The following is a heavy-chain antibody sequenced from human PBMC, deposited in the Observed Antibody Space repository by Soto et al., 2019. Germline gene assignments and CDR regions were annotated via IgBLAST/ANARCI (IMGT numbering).Heavy chain of an antibody. Sequence: EVQLVESGGGLVQPGGSLKLSCAASGFTFSGSAMHWVRQACGKGLEWVGRIRSKANSYATAYAASVKGRFTISRDDSKNTAYLQMNSLKTEDTAVYYCTRQEEWVVVDYYMDVWGKGTTVTVSS. V-gene: IGHV3-73*01. CDR1: GFTFSGSA. CDR3: TRQEEWVVVDYYMDV. CDR2: IRSKANSYAT. J-gene: IGHJ6*03. D-gene: IGHD3-22*01.